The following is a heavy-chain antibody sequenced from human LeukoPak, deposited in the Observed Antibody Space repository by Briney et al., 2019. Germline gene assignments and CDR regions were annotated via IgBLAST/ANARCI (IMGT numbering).Heavy chain of an antibody. Sequence: GGSLRLSCAASGFTVSSCAMTWVRQAPGKGLEWVSVSSGSGGSTYYADSVKGRFTISRDNSKNTLYLQMNSLSAEDTAVYYCASRPNRYTGAWDYWGQGTLVTVSS. CDR3: ASRPNRYTGAWDY. V-gene: IGHV3-23*01. D-gene: IGHD5-18*01. CDR2: SSGSGGST. J-gene: IGHJ4*02. CDR1: GFTVSSCA.